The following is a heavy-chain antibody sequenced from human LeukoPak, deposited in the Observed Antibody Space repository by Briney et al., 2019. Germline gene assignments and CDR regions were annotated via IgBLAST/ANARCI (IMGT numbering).Heavy chain of an antibody. D-gene: IGHD3-22*01. Sequence: HPGGSLRLSCAASGFTFSNNYMSWVRQAPGKGLEWVSVIYSGGTTYYADSVKGRFTISRDNSKNTLYLQMNNLRAEDTAVYYCARGGVTLIVPILWGQGTLVTVSS. CDR2: IYSGGTT. CDR1: GFTFSNNY. V-gene: IGHV3-53*01. J-gene: IGHJ4*02. CDR3: ARGGVTLIVPIL.